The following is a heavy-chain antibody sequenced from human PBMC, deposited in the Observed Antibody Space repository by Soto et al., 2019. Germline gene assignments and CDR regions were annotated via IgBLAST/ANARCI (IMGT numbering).Heavy chain of an antibody. CDR1: GFTFSSYA. Sequence: GGSLRLSCAASGFTFSSYAMHWVRQAPGKGLEWVAVISYDGSNKYYADSVKRRFTIYRDNTKNTLYLQMNSLRAEDTAVYYCARDGTGTGTGGSDYWGQGTLVTVSS. CDR3: ARDGTGTGTGGSDY. D-gene: IGHD1-1*01. CDR2: ISYDGSNK. J-gene: IGHJ4*02. V-gene: IGHV3-30-3*01.